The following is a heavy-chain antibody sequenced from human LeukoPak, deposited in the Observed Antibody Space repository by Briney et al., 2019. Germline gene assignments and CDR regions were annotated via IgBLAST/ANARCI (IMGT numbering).Heavy chain of an antibody. J-gene: IGHJ6*04. Sequence: ASVKVSCKASGGTFSSYAISWVRQAPGQGVEWMGGIIPLFGTPDYAQKFQDRLTITADKSTSTAYMELSSLRSEDTAVYYCASATLRCSGGSCYEMDVWGKGTTVTVSS. CDR1: GGTFSSYA. CDR3: ASATLRCSGGSCYEMDV. V-gene: IGHV1-69*06. D-gene: IGHD2-15*01. CDR2: IIPLFGTP.